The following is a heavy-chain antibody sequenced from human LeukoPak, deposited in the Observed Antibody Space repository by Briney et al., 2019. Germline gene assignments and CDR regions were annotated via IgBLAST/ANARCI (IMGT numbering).Heavy chain of an antibody. D-gene: IGHD6-13*01. J-gene: IGHJ4*02. CDR2: ISSSGSTI. V-gene: IGHV3-48*03. Sequence: PGGSLRLSCAASGFTFSSYEMNWVRQAPGKGLEWVSYISSSGSTIHYADSVKGRFTISRDNAKSSVYLQMNSLRDEDTAVYYCATSSWNSWGQGTLVTVSS. CDR1: GFTFSSYE. CDR3: ATSSWNS.